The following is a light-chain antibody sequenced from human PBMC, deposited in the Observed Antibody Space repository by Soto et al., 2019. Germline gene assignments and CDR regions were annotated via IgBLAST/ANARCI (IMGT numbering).Light chain of an antibody. J-gene: IGKJ5*01. V-gene: IGKV3-20*01. CDR2: GAS. CDR1: QSVSSTY. Sequence: EIVVTQSPGTLALSPGERATLSCRASQSVSSTYLAWYQQRPGQAPRLLIYGASSRATGIPDRFSGSGSGTDFTLTISRLEPEDFAVYYCQQYAGSPLAFGGGTRLEIK. CDR3: QQYAGSPLA.